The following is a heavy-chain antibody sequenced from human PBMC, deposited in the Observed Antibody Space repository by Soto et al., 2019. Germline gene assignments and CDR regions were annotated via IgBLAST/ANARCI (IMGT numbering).Heavy chain of an antibody. D-gene: IGHD6-13*01. CDR3: ATEQQLEDAFDI. CDR2: IVVGSGNT. CDR1: GFTFTSSA. J-gene: IGHJ3*02. V-gene: IGHV1-58*01. Sequence: SVKVSCKASGFTFTSSAVQWVRQARGQRLEWIGWIVVGSGNTNYAQKFQERVTITRDMSTSTAYMELSSLRSEDTAVYYCATEQQLEDAFDIWGQGTMVTVSS.